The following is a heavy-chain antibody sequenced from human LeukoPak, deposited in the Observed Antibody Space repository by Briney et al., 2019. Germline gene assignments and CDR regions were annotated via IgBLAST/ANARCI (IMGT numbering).Heavy chain of an antibody. CDR2: ISGSGGST. V-gene: IGHV3-23*01. Sequence: PGGSLRLSCAASGFTFSSYAMSWVRQAPGKGLEWVSAISGSGGSTYYADSVKGRFTISRDNSKNTLYLQMNSLRAEDTAVYYCAKDQIGTTRGYYYYMDVWGKGTTVTVSS. J-gene: IGHJ6*03. CDR3: AKDQIGTTRGYYYYMDV. D-gene: IGHD1-7*01. CDR1: GFTFSSYA.